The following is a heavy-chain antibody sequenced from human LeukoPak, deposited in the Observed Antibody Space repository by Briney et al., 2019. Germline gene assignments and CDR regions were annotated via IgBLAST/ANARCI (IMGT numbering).Heavy chain of an antibody. D-gene: IGHD1-26*01. CDR1: GFTFSSYW. V-gene: IGHV3-7*01. CDR3: ARDLDSGSYYYFDY. CDR2: IKQDGSEK. J-gene: IGHJ4*02. Sequence: GGSLRLSCAASGFTFSSYWMSWVRQAPGKGLEWVANIKQDGSEKYYVDSVKGRFTISRDNAKNSLYLQMNSLRAEDTAVYYCARDLDSGSYYYFDYWGQGTLVTVSS.